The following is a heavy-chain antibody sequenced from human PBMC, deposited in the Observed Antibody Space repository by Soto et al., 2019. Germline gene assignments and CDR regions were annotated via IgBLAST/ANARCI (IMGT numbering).Heavy chain of an antibody. CDR3: ARFYDSSGYPPFDY. CDR1: GGTFSSYA. Sequence: WASVKVSCKASGGTFSSYAISWVRQAPGQGLEWMGGIIPIFGTANYAQKFQGRVTITADESTSTAYMELSSLRSEDTAVYYCARFYDSSGYPPFDYWGQGTLVTVSS. CDR2: IIPIFGTA. V-gene: IGHV1-69*13. J-gene: IGHJ4*02. D-gene: IGHD3-22*01.